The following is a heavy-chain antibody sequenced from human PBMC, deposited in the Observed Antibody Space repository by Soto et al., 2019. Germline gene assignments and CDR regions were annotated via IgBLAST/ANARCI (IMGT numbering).Heavy chain of an antibody. Sequence: EVQLLESGGGLVQPGGSLRLSCTASGFTFSRHAMTWVRQAPGKGLEWVSGLSDSGGSIYYADSVKGRFTISRDNSMNTLYLQMTTLRAEGTAIYYCAKGSSSWYAGFFALWGPGTLVTVSS. J-gene: IGHJ4*02. CDR2: LSDSGGSI. CDR3: AKGSSSWYAGFFAL. CDR1: GFTFSRHA. D-gene: IGHD6-13*01. V-gene: IGHV3-23*01.